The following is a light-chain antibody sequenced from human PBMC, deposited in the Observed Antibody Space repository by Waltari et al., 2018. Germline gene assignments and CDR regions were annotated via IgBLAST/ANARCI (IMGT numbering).Light chain of an antibody. CDR1: QALVHSNGNTY. CDR3: VQSTHFPRT. V-gene: IGKV2-24*01. J-gene: IGKJ1*01. Sequence: DFVLTQTPLSSLVTLGQPASISCRSSQALVHSNGNTYLNWVQQSPGQPPRLLIYNISKRFSGVPDRFSGSGAGTDFTLRISRVEAEDVAVYYCVQSTHFPRTVGQGTKVEIK. CDR2: NIS.